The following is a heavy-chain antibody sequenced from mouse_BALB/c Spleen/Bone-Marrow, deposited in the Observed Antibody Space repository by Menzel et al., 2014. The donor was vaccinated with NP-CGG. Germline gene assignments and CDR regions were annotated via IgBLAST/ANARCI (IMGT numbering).Heavy chain of an antibody. CDR1: GFSLTNYG. J-gene: IGHJ4*01. D-gene: IGHD2-10*02. Sequence: VNVVESGPGLVSPSQRLSITCTVSGFSLTNYGVHWVRQPPGKGLEWLVVIWSDGNTTYNSALKSRLSISKDNSKSQVFLKMNSLQTDDTAMYYCARNPYGNYAMDYWGQGTSVTVSS. CDR3: ARNPYGNYAMDY. CDR2: IWSDGNT. V-gene: IGHV2-6*02.